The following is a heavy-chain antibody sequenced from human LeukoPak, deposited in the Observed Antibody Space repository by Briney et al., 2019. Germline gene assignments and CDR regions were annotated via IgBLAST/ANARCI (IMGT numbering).Heavy chain of an antibody. V-gene: IGHV3-23*01. D-gene: IGHD3-9*01. J-gene: IGHJ4*02. CDR3: AKSDWFDLIIYFDY. CDR2: ISGSGGST. Sequence: PGGSLRLSCAASGFTFSSYAMSWVRQAPGKGLEWLSAISGSGGSTYYADSVKGRFTISRDKSKNTLYLQMNSLRAEDTAVYYCAKSDWFDLIIYFDYWGQGALVTVSS. CDR1: GFTFSSYA.